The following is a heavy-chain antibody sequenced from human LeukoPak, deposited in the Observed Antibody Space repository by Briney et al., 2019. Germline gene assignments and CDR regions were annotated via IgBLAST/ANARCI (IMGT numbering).Heavy chain of an antibody. Sequence: GGSLRLSCAASGFTFSSYSMDWVRQAPGKGLEWVGRSRNKPNSYNTQYAASVKGRFTISRDDSKNSLYLQMNSLKTEDTAVYYCARVVGSGSYYWGQGTLVTVSS. D-gene: IGHD3-10*01. CDR2: SRNKPNSYNT. CDR3: ARVVGSGSYY. V-gene: IGHV3-72*01. J-gene: IGHJ4*02. CDR1: GFTFSSYS.